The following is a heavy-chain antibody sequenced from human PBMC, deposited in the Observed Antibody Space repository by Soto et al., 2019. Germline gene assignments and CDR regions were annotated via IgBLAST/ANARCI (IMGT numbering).Heavy chain of an antibody. D-gene: IGHD2-15*01. CDR3: ARGRYCSGGSCRHDAFDI. V-gene: IGHV5-51*01. Sequence: GESLKISCKGSGYSFTSYWIGWVRQMPGKGLEWMGIIYPGDSDTRYSPSFQGQVTISADKSISTAYLQWSSLKASDTAMYYCARGRYCSGGSCRHDAFDIWGQGTMVTVSS. J-gene: IGHJ3*02. CDR2: IYPGDSDT. CDR1: GYSFTSYW.